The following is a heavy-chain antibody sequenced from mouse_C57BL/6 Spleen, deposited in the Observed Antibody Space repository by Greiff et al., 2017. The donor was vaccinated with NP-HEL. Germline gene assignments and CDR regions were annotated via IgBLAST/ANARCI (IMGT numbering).Heavy chain of an antibody. Sequence: EVKLVESGGGLVQPGGSLKLSCAASGFTFSDYYMYWVRQTPEKRLEWVAYISNGGGSTYYPDTVKGRFTISRDNAKNTLYLQMSRLKSEDTAMYYCARLTLGDWYFDVWGTGTTVTVSS. CDR2: ISNGGGST. V-gene: IGHV5-12*01. CDR1: GFTFSDYY. CDR3: ARLTLGDWYFDV. D-gene: IGHD4-1*01. J-gene: IGHJ1*03.